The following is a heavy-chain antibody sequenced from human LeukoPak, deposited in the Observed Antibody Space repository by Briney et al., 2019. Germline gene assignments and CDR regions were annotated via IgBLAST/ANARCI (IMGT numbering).Heavy chain of an antibody. D-gene: IGHD3-9*01. Sequence: ASVKVSCKVSGYTLTELSMHWVRQAPGKGLEWMGGFDPEDGETIYAQKFQGSVTMTEDTSTDTAYMELSSLRSEDTAVYYCATDPTVLRYFDWLLSYWGQGTLVTVSS. V-gene: IGHV1-24*01. J-gene: IGHJ4*02. CDR3: ATDPTVLRYFDWLLSY. CDR2: FDPEDGET. CDR1: GYTLTELS.